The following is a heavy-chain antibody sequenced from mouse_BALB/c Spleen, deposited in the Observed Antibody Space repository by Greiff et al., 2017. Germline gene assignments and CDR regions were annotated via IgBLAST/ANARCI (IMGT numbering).Heavy chain of an antibody. D-gene: IGHD1-1*01. J-gene: IGHJ4*01. CDR3: ARAYYGSSYGAMDY. CDR1: GYSFTGYF. CDR2: INPYNGDT. Sequence: EVQLQQSGPELVKPGASVKISCKASGYSFTGYFMNWVMQSHGKSLEWIGRINPYNGDTFYNQKFKGKATLTVDKSSSTAHMELRSLASEDSAVYYCARAYYGSSYGAMDYWGQGTSVTVSS. V-gene: IGHV1-20*02.